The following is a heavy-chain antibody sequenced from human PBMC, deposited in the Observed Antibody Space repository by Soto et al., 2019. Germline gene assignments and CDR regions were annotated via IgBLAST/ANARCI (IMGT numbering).Heavy chain of an antibody. V-gene: IGHV4-59*08. CDR2: IYYSGST. CDR3: ASHGVVPLYYYGMDV. J-gene: IGHJ6*02. CDR1: GGSISSYY. D-gene: IGHD3-22*01. Sequence: SETLSLTCTVSGGSISSYYWSWIRQPPGKGLEWIGYIYYSGSTNYNPSLKSRVTISVDTSKNQFSLKLSSVTAADTAVYYCASHGVVPLYYYGMDVWGQGTTVTVSS.